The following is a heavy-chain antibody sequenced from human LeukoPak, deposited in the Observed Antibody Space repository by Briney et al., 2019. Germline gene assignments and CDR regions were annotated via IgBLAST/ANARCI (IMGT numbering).Heavy chain of an antibody. Sequence: VASVKVSCKASGGTFSSYAISWVRQAPGQGLEWMGRIIPILGIANYAQKFQGRVTITADKSTSTAYMELSSLRSEDTAVYYCARDWSLSALLQPLDIWGQGTMVTVSS. V-gene: IGHV1-69*04. CDR3: ARDWSLSALLQPLDI. J-gene: IGHJ3*02. CDR2: IIPILGIA. CDR1: GGTFSSYA. D-gene: IGHD1-26*01.